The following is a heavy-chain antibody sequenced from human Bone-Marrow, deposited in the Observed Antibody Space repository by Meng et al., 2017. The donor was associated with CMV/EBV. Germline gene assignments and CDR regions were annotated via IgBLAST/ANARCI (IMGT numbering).Heavy chain of an antibody. J-gene: IGHJ3*02. V-gene: IGHV4-30-4*08. CDR1: DGSISGTRYY. CDR2: IYYSGTT. Sequence: SETLSLTCTVSDGSISGTRYYWSWIRQTPGKGLEWIGYIYYSGTTYYNPSLKSRVTISVDTSKNQFSLNLSSVTAADTAVYYCAREYGYNRFHDPVDIWGQGTMDTVPS. D-gene: IGHD5-24*01. CDR3: AREYGYNRFHDPVDI.